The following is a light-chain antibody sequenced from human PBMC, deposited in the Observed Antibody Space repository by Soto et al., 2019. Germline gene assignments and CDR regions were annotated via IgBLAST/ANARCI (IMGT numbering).Light chain of an antibody. CDR3: QQYNTWPPP. Sequence: EIVMTQSPATLSVSPGERATLSCRASQSVSSSLAWYQQKPGQAPRLLIYGASTRATGIPARFSGSGSGTEFTLTISSLQSEDFADYYCQQYNTWPPPFGGGTKVEIK. CDR1: QSVSSS. J-gene: IGKJ4*01. CDR2: GAS. V-gene: IGKV3-15*01.